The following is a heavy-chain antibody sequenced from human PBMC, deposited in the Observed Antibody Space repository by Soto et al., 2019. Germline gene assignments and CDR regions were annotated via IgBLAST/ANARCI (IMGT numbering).Heavy chain of an antibody. V-gene: IGHV4-39*01. CDR1: GGSISSSSYY. J-gene: IGHJ4*02. CDR2: IYYSGST. D-gene: IGHD3-9*01. CDR3: ASSYYDILTGYYSPADY. Sequence: SETLSLTCTVSGGSISSSSYYWCWILHPPGKGLEWIGSIYYSGSTYYNPSLKSRVTISVDTSKNQFSLKLSSVTAADTAVYYCASSYYDILTGYYSPADYWGRGTLVTVS.